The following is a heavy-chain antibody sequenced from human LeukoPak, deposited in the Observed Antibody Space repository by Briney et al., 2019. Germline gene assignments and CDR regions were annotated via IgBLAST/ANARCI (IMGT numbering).Heavy chain of an antibody. V-gene: IGHV3-7*01. D-gene: IGHD2-15*01. J-gene: IGHJ4*02. Sequence: PGGSLRLSCAASKFFFHGYWMSWVRQAPGKGLEWVANIKQDGSEGYYMDSVKGRFTISRDNAKNLLFLQMNSLRPEDTAVYYCARDVAYCSGGRCLYYFDYWGQGTLVTVSS. CDR1: KFFFHGYW. CDR3: ARDVAYCSGGRCLYYFDY. CDR2: IKQDGSEG.